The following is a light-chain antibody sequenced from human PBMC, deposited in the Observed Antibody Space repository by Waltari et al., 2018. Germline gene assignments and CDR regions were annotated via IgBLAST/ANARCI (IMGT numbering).Light chain of an antibody. CDR3: QSYDTSLSVV. Sequence: QSVLTQPPSVSGAPGQRVTISCTGSGSNIAAGYDVHWYQQLPRAAPKLLIDGSTSRPLGVPARFFGSTSGTSASLAITGLQAEDEADYYCQSYDTSLSVVFGGGTKLTVL. CDR1: GSNIAAGYD. CDR2: GST. J-gene: IGLJ3*02. V-gene: IGLV1-40*01.